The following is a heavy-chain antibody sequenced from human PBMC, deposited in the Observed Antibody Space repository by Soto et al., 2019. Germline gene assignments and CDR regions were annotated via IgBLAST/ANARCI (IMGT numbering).Heavy chain of an antibody. CDR1: GFTFSSYS. CDR2: ISSSSSTI. J-gene: IGHJ6*02. V-gene: IGHV3-48*02. CDR3: ASGGYNRRYYYYYYGMDV. Sequence: GGSLRLSCAASGFTFSSYSMNWVCQAPGKGLEWVSYISSSSSTIYYADSVKGRFTISRDNAKNSLYLQMNSLRDEDTAVYYCASGGYNRRYYYYYYGMDVWGQGTTVTVSS. D-gene: IGHD1-1*01.